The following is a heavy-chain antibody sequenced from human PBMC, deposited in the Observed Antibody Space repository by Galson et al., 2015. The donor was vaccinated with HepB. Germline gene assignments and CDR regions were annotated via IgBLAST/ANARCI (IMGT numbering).Heavy chain of an antibody. CDR1: GFTFSSYA. D-gene: IGHD1-20*01. CDR3: AKDNWNDPGGFDY. Sequence: SLRLSCAASGFTFSSYAMHWVRQAPGKGLEWVAVISYDGSNRYYADSVKGRFTISRDNSKNTLYLQMNSLRAEDTAVYYCAKDNWNDPGGFDYWGQGTLVTVSS. V-gene: IGHV3-30*04. CDR2: ISYDGSNR. J-gene: IGHJ4*02.